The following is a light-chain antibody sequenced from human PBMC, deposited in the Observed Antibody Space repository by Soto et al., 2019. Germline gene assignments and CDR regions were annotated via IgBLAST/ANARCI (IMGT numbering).Light chain of an antibody. CDR1: QSVSNTY. CDR3: QQYGTSPPVYA. CDR2: HAS. Sequence: EIVLTQSPGTLSLSPGERATLSCRTSQSVSNTYLAWYQQKPGQAPRLLIYHASSRATGITDRFSGSGSGTDFTLTISRLEPEDFAVYYCQQYGTSPPVYAFGQGTKLEI. J-gene: IGKJ2*01. V-gene: IGKV3-20*01.